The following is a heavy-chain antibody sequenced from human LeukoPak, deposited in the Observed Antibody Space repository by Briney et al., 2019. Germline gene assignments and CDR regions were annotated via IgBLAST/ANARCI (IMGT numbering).Heavy chain of an antibody. D-gene: IGHD1-26*01. CDR1: GFTFSSYA. V-gene: IGHV3-23*01. Sequence: GGSLRLSCAASGFTFSSYAMSWVRQAPGKGLEWVSAISGSGGSTYYADSVKGRFTISRGNSKNTLYLQMNSLRAEDTAVYYCAKEGRSGSYHKGVFDYWGQGTLVTVSS. J-gene: IGHJ4*02. CDR2: ISGSGGST. CDR3: AKEGRSGSYHKGVFDY.